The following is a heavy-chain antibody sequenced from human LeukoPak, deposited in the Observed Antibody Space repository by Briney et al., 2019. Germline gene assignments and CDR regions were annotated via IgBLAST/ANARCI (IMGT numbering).Heavy chain of an antibody. J-gene: IGHJ6*03. CDR3: ARGSVVAVAGIDYYYYMDV. CDR1: GGTFSSYA. Sequence: SVKVSCKASGGTFSSYAISWVRQAPGQGLEWMGGIIPIFGTANYAQKFQGRVTITADESTSTAYMELSSLRSEDTAVYYCARGSVVAVAGIDYYYYMDVWGKGTTATISS. V-gene: IGHV1-69*13. D-gene: IGHD6-19*01. CDR2: IIPIFGTA.